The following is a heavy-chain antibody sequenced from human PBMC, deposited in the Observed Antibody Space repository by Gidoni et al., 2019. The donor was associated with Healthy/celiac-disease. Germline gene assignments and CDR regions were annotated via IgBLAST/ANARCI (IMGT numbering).Heavy chain of an antibody. CDR1: GGSISSSNW. CDR2: IYHSGST. V-gene: IGHV4-4*02. CDR3: ARSYDFWSGPYPNDAFDI. Sequence: QVQLQESGPGLVKPSGTLSLTCAVSGGSISSSNWWSWVRQPPGKGLEWIGEIYHSGSTNDNPSLKSRVTISVDKSKNQFSLKLSSVTAADTAVYYCARSYDFWSGPYPNDAFDIWGQGTMVTVSS. J-gene: IGHJ3*02. D-gene: IGHD3-3*01.